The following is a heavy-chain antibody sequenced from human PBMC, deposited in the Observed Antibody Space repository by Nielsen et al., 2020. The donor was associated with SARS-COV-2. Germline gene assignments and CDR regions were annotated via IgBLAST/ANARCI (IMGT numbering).Heavy chain of an antibody. CDR2: IYHSGST. Sequence: SETLSLTCAVSGGSISSGGYSWSWIRQPPGKGLEWIGYIYHSGSTYYNPSLKSRVTISVDRSKNQFSLKLSSVTAADTAVYYCARERTTVTTGDRNWFDPWGQGTLVTVPS. CDR3: ARERTTVTTGDRNWFDP. CDR1: GGSISSGGYS. D-gene: IGHD4-17*01. V-gene: IGHV4-30-2*01. J-gene: IGHJ5*02.